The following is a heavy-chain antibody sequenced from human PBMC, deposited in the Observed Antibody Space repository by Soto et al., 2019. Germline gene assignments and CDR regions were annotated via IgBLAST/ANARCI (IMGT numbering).Heavy chain of an antibody. J-gene: IGHJ3*01. CDR2: MSHSGGT. V-gene: IGHV4-34*01. CDR3: ARVERGTATAVVDAFDF. Sequence: SSDTLSLTCAVYGVCVTSGSYYWVWIRQPTGKGLEWIGEMSHSGGTHFNPSLKSRVTISVDTSKNQFTLKMSSVTAADTALYYCARVERGTATAVVDAFDFWGPGTMDIVSS. D-gene: IGHD2-21*02. CDR1: GVCVTSGSYY.